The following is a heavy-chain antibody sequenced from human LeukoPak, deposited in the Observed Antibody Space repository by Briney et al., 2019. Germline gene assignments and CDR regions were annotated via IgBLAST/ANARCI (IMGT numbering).Heavy chain of an antibody. Sequence: PGGSLRLSCAASGFMFSDYAMTWVRQAPGKGLEWVSAISGSGGSTYYADSVKGRFTISRDNSKNTLYLRMNSLGAEDTAVYYCAKDGMATISYYFDYWGQGTLVTVSS. CDR1: GFMFSDYA. V-gene: IGHV3-23*01. CDR3: AKDGMATISYYFDY. D-gene: IGHD5-24*01. J-gene: IGHJ4*02. CDR2: ISGSGGST.